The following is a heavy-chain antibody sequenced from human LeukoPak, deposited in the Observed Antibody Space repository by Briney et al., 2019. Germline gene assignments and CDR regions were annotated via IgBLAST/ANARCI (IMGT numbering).Heavy chain of an antibody. CDR2: IKQDGSEK. CDR1: GFTFSSYW. CDR3: ARVYYYDSAFSH. D-gene: IGHD3-22*01. Sequence: GGSPRLSCAASGFTFSSYWMSWVRQAPGKGLEWVANIKQDGSEKYYVDSVKGRFTISRDNAKRSLYLQMNILRAEDTAVYYCARVYYYDSAFSHWGQGTLVTVSS. V-gene: IGHV3-7*05. J-gene: IGHJ4*02.